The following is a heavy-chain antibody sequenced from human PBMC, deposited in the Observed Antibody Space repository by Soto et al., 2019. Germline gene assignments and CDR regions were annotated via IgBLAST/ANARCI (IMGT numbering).Heavy chain of an antibody. CDR2: ISSSGSTI. CDR3: ARVSPTYDFWSGAYYYYMDV. Sequence: GGSLRLSCAASGFTFSDYYMSWIRQAPGKGLEWVSYISSSGSTIYYADSVKGRFTISRDNAKNSLYLQMNSLRAEDTAVYYCARVSPTYDFWSGAYYYYMDVWGKGTTVTVSS. J-gene: IGHJ6*03. CDR1: GFTFSDYY. D-gene: IGHD3-3*01. V-gene: IGHV3-11*01.